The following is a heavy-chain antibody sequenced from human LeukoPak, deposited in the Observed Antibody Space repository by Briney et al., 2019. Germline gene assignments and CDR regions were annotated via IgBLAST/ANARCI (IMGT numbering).Heavy chain of an antibody. CDR3: ARRYYYNLGSFPFDF. V-gene: IGHV4-34*01. J-gene: IGHJ4*02. CDR2: IHNSGTT. D-gene: IGHD3-10*01. Sequence: SETLSLTCAVSGGPFSGYFWSWIHQSSGKGLEWIGEIHNSGTTNYNPSLNSRVTISEDTSKNQFYLNLSSVTAADTAVYYCARRYYYNLGSFPFDFWGQETLVTVSS. CDR1: GGPFSGYF.